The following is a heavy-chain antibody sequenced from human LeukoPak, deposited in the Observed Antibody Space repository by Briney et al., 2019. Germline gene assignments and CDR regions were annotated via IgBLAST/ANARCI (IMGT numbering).Heavy chain of an antibody. J-gene: IGHJ4*02. D-gene: IGHD3-22*01. CDR1: GFTLSSYG. Sequence: PGRSLRLSCAASGFTLSSYGMHWVRQAPGKGLEWVAVISYDGSNKYYADSVKGRFAISRDNSKNTLYLQMNSLRAEDTAVYYCVRPDDSSGYYFDYWGQGTLVTVSS. CDR2: ISYDGSNK. V-gene: IGHV3-30*03. CDR3: VRPDDSSGYYFDY.